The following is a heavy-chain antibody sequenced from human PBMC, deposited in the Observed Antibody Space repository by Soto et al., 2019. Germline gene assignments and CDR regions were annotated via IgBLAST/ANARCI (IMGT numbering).Heavy chain of an antibody. V-gene: IGHV1-3*01. D-gene: IGHD1-26*01. CDR2: INAGNGDT. CDR3: ARKVGASAY. Sequence: QVQLVQSGAEVKKPGASVKVSCKASGYTFSSFAIHWVRQAPGQRLEWMGWINAGNGDTKYSQKFQGRVTIARGTAASTAYMELGSLTFEDTAVYYCARKVGASAYWGQGTLVTVSS. CDR1: GYTFSSFA. J-gene: IGHJ4*02.